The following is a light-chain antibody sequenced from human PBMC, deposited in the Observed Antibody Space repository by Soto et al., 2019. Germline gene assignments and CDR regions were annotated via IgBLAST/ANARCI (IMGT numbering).Light chain of an antibody. CDR3: QQSYSAFT. J-gene: IGKJ3*01. CDR2: TAS. Sequence: DIQMTQSPSSLSASVGDRVTITCRASQSISSYLNWYQQKPGTAPKLLIYTASSLQSGVPSRFSGSGSGTDSTLTISSLQPEDYATYYCQQSYSAFTFGPGTKVDI. CDR1: QSISSY. V-gene: IGKV1-39*01.